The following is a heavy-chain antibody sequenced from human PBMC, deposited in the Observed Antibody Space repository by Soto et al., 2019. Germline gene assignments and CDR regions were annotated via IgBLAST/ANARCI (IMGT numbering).Heavy chain of an antibody. CDR3: AREPNDDGSGDNWFDP. CDR2: IKQDGSEK. V-gene: IGHV3-7*03. Sequence: LRLSCAASGFTFSSYWMSWVRQAPGKGLEWVANIKQDGSEKYYVDSVKGRFTISRDNAKNSLYLQMNSLRAEDTAVYYCAREPNDDGSGDNWFDPWGQGTLVTVSS. J-gene: IGHJ5*02. CDR1: GFTFSSYW. D-gene: IGHD3-10*01.